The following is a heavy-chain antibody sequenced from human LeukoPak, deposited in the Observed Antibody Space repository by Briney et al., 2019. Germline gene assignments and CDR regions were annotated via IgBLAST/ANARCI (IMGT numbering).Heavy chain of an antibody. D-gene: IGHD1-26*01. J-gene: IGHJ3*02. CDR3: ARSMGLPIVGATGDAFDT. V-gene: IGHV3-20*04. CDR2: INWNGGST. CDR1: GFTFDDCG. Sequence: RPGGSLRLSCAASGFTFDDCGMSWVRQAPGKGLEWVSGINWNGGSTGYADPVKGRFTISRDNAKNSLYLQMNSLRAEDTALYYCARSMGLPIVGATGDAFDTWGQGTMVTVSS.